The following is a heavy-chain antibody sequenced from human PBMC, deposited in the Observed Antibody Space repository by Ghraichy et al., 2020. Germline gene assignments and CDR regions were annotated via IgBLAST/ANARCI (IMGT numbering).Heavy chain of an antibody. CDR1: GFTFSSYS. V-gene: IGHV3-21*01. J-gene: IGHJ3*02. CDR3: ARDLGAGGAFDI. Sequence: GESLNISCAASGFTFSSYSMNWVRQAPGKGLEWVSSISSSSSYIYYADSVKGRFTISRDNAKNSLYLQMNSLRAEDTAVYYCARDLGAGGAFDIWGQGTMVTVSS. D-gene: IGHD3-16*01. CDR2: ISSSSSYI.